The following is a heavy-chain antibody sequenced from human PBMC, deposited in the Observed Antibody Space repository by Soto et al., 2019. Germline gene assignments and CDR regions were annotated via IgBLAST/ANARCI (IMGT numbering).Heavy chain of an antibody. J-gene: IGHJ5*02. CDR1: GGSISSGGYY. D-gene: IGHD5-12*01. Sequence: NPSETLSLTCTVSGGSISSGGYYWSWIRQHPGKGLEWIGYIYYSGSTYYNPSLKSRVTISVDTSKKQFSLKLSSVTAADTAVYYCARVSLRFNWFDPWGQGTLVTVSS. CDR2: IYYSGST. CDR3: ARVSLRFNWFDP. V-gene: IGHV4-31*03.